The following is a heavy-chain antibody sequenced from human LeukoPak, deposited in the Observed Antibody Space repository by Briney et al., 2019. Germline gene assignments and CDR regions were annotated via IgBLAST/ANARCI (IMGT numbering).Heavy chain of an antibody. D-gene: IGHD5-24*01. Sequence: PGGSLRLSCAASGFSFSSYSMNWVRQAPGKGLEWVSSISGGSSYIYYADSVKGRFTISRDNAKNSLFLQMNSLRAEDTAVYYRSRVDENGYNFAWGQGTLVTVSS. CDR1: GFSFSSYS. CDR2: ISGGSSYI. V-gene: IGHV3-21*01. J-gene: IGHJ5*02. CDR3: SRVDENGYNFA.